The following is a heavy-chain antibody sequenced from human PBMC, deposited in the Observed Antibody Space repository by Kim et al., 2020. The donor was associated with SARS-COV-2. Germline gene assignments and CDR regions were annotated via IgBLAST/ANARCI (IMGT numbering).Heavy chain of an antibody. CDR1: GYSFTSYW. CDR3: ARLHIAAAGKAYYYYYGMDV. D-gene: IGHD6-13*01. J-gene: IGHJ6*02. V-gene: IGHV5-51*01. Sequence: GESLKISCKGSGYSFTSYWIGWVRQMPGKGLEWMGIIYPGDSDTRYSPSFQGQVTISADKSISTAYLQWSSLKASDTAMYYCARLHIAAAGKAYYYYYGMDVWGQGTTVTVSS. CDR2: IYPGDSDT.